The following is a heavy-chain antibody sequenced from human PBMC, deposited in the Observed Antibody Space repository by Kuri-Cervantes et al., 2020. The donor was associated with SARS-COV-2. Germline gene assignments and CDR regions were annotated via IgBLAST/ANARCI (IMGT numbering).Heavy chain of an antibody. CDR1: GGSISSHY. J-gene: IGHJ5*02. D-gene: IGHD4/OR15-4a*01. CDR3: ARDPNANHNNWFDP. CDR2: IYYSGST. Sequence: SETLSLTCNVSGGSISSHYWSWIRQPPGKGLEWIGYIYYSGSTNYNPSLKSRATISVDTSKNQFSLKLSSVTAADTAVYYCARDPNANHNNWFDPWGQGTLVTVSS. V-gene: IGHV4-59*11.